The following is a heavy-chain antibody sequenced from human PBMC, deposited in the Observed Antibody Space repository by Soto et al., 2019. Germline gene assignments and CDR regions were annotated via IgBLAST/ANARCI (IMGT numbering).Heavy chain of an antibody. D-gene: IGHD1-26*01. CDR3: AKDSFICGSPTGGFDY. Sequence: GGSLRLSCAASGFTFSSYAMSWVRQAPGKGLEWVSAISGSGGSTYYADSVKGRFTISRDNSKNTLYLQMNSLRAEDTAVYYCAKDSFICGSPTGGFDYWGQRTPLTVSS. J-gene: IGHJ4*02. CDR1: GFTFSSYA. CDR2: ISGSGGST. V-gene: IGHV3-23*01.